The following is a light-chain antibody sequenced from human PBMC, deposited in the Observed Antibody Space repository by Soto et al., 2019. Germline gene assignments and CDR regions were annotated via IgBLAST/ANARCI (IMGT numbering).Light chain of an antibody. CDR2: KAS. CDR1: QIISSW. V-gene: IGKV1-5*03. CDR3: QHYNSYSEA. J-gene: IGKJ1*01. Sequence: DIQMTQSPSTLTASVGDRVTNSYRASQIISSWLAWYQQKPGKAPKLLIYKASTLKSGVPSRFSGSGSGTEFTLTISSLQPDDFATYYCQHYNSYSEAFGQGTKVDI.